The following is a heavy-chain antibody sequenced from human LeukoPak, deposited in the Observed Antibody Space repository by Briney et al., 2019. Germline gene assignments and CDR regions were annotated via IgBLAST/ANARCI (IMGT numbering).Heavy chain of an antibody. CDR3: ASLLTRLGFDY. CDR1: GYTFTGYY. J-gene: IGHJ4*02. CDR2: INPNSGGT. V-gene: IGHV1-2*02. D-gene: IGHD6-19*01. Sequence: GASVKVSCKASGYTFTGYYMHWVRQAPGQGLEWMGWINPNSGGTNYAQKFQGRVPMTRDTSISTAYMELNRLTSDDTAVYYCASLLTRLGFDYWGQGTLVTVSS.